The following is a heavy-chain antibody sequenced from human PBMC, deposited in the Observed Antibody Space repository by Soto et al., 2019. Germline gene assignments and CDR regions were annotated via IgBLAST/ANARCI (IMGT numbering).Heavy chain of an antibody. Sequence: ETLSLTCTVSGGSISSYYWSWIRQPPGKGLEWIGYIYYSGSTNYNPSLKSRVTISVDTSKNQFSLKLSSVTAADTAVYYCARGDSGWSDLDYWGQGTLVTVSS. CDR3: ARGDSGWSDLDY. CDR1: GGSISSYY. V-gene: IGHV4-59*01. J-gene: IGHJ4*02. CDR2: IYYSGST. D-gene: IGHD6-19*01.